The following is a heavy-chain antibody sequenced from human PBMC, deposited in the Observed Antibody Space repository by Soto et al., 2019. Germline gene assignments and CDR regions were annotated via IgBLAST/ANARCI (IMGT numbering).Heavy chain of an antibody. CDR2: ISSSSSTI. CDR1: GFTFSSYE. CDR3: ARVAYYNDRGAFDI. J-gene: IGHJ3*02. D-gene: IGHD3-10*01. V-gene: IGHV3-48*03. Sequence: GGSLRLSCAASGFTFSSYEMNWVRQAPGKGLEWLSYISSSSSTIYYVDSVKGWFTISRDNAKNSLFLQMNSLRAEDTAVYYCARVAYYNDRGAFDIWGQGTMVTVSS.